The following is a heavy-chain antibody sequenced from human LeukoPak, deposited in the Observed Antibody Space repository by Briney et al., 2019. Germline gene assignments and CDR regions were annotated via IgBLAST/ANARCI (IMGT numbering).Heavy chain of an antibody. V-gene: IGHV3-30*14. D-gene: IGHD2-2*01. CDR2: VSAHGVDK. CDR3: ARDSTRSKGAFDI. Sequence: GTSLRLSCAASGFAFSSYAMHWVRQAPGKGLEWLAVVSAHGVDKFYADSVKGRFTISRGNSKNTLYLQMNSLRAEDTAVYYCARDSTRSKGAFDIWGQGTMVTVSS. CDR1: GFAFSSYA. J-gene: IGHJ3*02.